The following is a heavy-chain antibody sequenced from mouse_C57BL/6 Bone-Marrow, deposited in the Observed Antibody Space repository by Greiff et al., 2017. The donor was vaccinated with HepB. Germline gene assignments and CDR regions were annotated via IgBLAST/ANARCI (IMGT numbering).Heavy chain of an antibody. J-gene: IGHJ2*01. CDR2: IDPENGDT. CDR3: TLTTVVVHYFDY. CDR1: GFNIKDDY. Sequence: VQLQQSGAELVRPGASVKLSCTASGFNIKDDYMHWVKQRPEQGLEWIGWIDPENGDTEYASKFQGKATITADTSSNTAYLQLSSLTSEDTAVYYCTLTTVVVHYFDYWGQGTTLTVSS. D-gene: IGHD1-1*01. V-gene: IGHV14-4*01.